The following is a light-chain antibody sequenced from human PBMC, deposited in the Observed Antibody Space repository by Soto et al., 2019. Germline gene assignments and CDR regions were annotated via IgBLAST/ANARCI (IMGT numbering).Light chain of an antibody. J-gene: IGKJ5*01. Sequence: DIQMTQSPSSLSASVGDRVTITCRASQTISTWLAWYQQTPGQAPKLLIYVASSLPGGVPSRFSGSGSGTDFTLTIGSLQPDDFATYYCQQSYSTPITFGQGTRLEIK. CDR2: VAS. CDR1: QTISTW. V-gene: IGKV1-39*01. CDR3: QQSYSTPIT.